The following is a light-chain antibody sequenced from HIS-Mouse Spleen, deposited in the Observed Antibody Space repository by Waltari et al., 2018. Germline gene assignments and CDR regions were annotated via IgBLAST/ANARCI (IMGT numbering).Light chain of an antibody. CDR1: SSNIGNNY. J-gene: IGLJ3*02. V-gene: IGLV1-51*01. CDR3: AAWDDRLSGPV. Sequence: QSVLTQPPSVSAAPGQKVTISCSGSSSNIGNNYVSWYQQLPGTAPKLLIYDNNKRPSGIPDRFSGSKSGTSASLAISGRRSEDEADYYCAAWDDRLSGPVFGGGTKLTVL. CDR2: DNN.